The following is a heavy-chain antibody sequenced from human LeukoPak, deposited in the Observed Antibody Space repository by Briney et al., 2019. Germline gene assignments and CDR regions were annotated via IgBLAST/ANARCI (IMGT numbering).Heavy chain of an antibody. J-gene: IGHJ6*02. CDR2: INTGNGNT. V-gene: IGHV1-3*04. CDR3: ARPYYDYYYGMDV. CDR1: GYTLTSYA. Sequence: ASVKVSCKASGYTLTSYAMHWVRQAPGQRLEWMGWINTGNGNTKYSQKFQGRVTITRDTSVSTAYMELSSLRSEDTAVYYCARPYYDYYYGMDVWGQGTTVTVSS.